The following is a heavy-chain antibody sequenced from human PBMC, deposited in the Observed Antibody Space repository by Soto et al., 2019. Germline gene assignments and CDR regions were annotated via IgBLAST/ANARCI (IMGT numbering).Heavy chain of an antibody. CDR2: ISSSSSNI. CDR1: GFTFSSYA. D-gene: IGHD6-13*01. CDR3: ARDLAAAGLFDY. Sequence: GGSLRLSCAASGFTFSSYAMSWVRQAPGKGLEWVSSISSSSSNIYYADSVKGRFTISRDNAKNSLYLQMNSLRAEDTAVYYCARDLAAAGLFDYWGQGTLVTVSS. V-gene: IGHV3-21*01. J-gene: IGHJ4*02.